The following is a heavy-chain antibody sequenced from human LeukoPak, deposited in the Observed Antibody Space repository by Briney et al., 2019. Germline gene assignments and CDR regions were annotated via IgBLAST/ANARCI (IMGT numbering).Heavy chain of an antibody. Sequence: ASVKVSCKASGYTFTSYYMHWVRQAPGQGLEWMGIINPSGGSTSYAQKFQGRVTMTRNTSISTAYMELSSLRSEDTVVYYCARGQPDYYYYYMDVWGKGTTVTISS. D-gene: IGHD2-2*01. CDR2: INPSGGST. V-gene: IGHV1-46*01. CDR1: GYTFTSYY. J-gene: IGHJ6*03. CDR3: ARGQPDYYYYYMDV.